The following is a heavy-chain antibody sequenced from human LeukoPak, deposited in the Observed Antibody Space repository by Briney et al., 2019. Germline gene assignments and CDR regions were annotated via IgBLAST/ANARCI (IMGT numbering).Heavy chain of an antibody. D-gene: IGHD3-22*01. CDR1: GFTFSGYG. V-gene: IGHV3-30*02. CDR3: ASNSSDRTGFDY. J-gene: IGHJ4*02. CDR2: IRYEGSNE. Sequence: GGSLRLSCAASGFTFSGYGIHWVRQAPGKGLEWVAFIRYEGSNEYFADSVKGRFTISRDNSKNTLYLQMSSLRAEDTAVYYCASNSSDRTGFDYWGQGTLVTVSS.